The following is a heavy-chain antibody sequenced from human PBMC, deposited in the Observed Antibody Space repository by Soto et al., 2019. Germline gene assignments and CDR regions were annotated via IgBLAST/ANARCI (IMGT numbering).Heavy chain of an antibody. CDR1: GGTFSSYA. CDR3: ARGVERGRIAAAYYYYYYYMDV. CDR2: IIPIFGTA. J-gene: IGHJ6*03. V-gene: IGHV1-69*13. Sequence: SVKVSCKASGGTFSSYAISWVRQAPGQGLEWMGGIIPIFGTANYAQKFQGRVTITADESTSTAYMELSSLRSEDTAVYYCARGVERGRIAAAYYYYYYYMDVWGKGTTVTVSS. D-gene: IGHD6-13*01.